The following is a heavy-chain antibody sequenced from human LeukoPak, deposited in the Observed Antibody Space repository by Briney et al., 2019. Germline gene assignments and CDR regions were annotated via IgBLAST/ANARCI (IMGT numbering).Heavy chain of an antibody. Sequence: GGSLRLSCAASGFTVSSNYMSWVRQAPGKGLEWVANIKQDGSEKYYVDSVKGRFTISRDNTKNSLYLQMNSLRAEDTAVYYCARRYFDYWGQGTLVTVSS. CDR3: ARRYFDY. CDR1: GFTVSSNY. V-gene: IGHV3-7*03. J-gene: IGHJ4*02. CDR2: IKQDGSEK.